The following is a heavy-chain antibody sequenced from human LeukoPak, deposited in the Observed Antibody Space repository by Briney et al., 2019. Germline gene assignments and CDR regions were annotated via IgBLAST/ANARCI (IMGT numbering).Heavy chain of an antibody. V-gene: IGHV4-30-4*08. D-gene: IGHD2-2*01. CDR2: FYYSGST. CDR3: AREGYQLLVDYYYMDV. J-gene: IGHJ6*03. CDR1: GLSISSGHYY. Sequence: PSETLSLTCTVSGLSISSGHYYWSWIRQPPGKGLEWIWYFYYSGSTYYNPSLKSRVTISVDTSKNQFSLKLSSVTAADTAVYYWAREGYQLLVDYYYMDVWGKGTTVSVSS.